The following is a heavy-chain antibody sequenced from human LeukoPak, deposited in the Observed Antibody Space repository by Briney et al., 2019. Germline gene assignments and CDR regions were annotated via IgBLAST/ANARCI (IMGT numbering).Heavy chain of an antibody. J-gene: IGHJ4*02. CDR3: ARMPYDSSGLDSYYFDY. V-gene: IGHV1-2*02. Sequence: ASVKVSCKASGCTLTGYYMHWVRQAPGQGLEWMGWINPNSGGTNYAQKFQGRVTMTRDTSISTAYMELSRLRSDDTAVYYCARMPYDSSGLDSYYFDYWGQGTLVTVSS. CDR2: INPNSGGT. CDR1: GCTLTGYY. D-gene: IGHD3-22*01.